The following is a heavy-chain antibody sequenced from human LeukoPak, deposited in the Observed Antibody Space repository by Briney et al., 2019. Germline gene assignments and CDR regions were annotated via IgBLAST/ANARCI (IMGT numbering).Heavy chain of an antibody. J-gene: IGHJ4*02. Sequence: PGGSPRLSCAASGFTFSSYSMNWVRQAPGKGLEWVSSISSSSSYIYYADSVKGRFTISRDNAKNSLYLQMNSLRAEDTAVYYCARNPRGITMIHFDYWGQGTLVTVSS. V-gene: IGHV3-21*01. CDR2: ISSSSSYI. CDR3: ARNPRGITMIHFDY. CDR1: GFTFSSYS. D-gene: IGHD3-22*01.